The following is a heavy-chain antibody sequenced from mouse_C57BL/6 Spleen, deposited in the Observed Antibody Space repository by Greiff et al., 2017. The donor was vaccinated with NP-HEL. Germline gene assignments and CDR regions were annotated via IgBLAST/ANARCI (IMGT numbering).Heavy chain of an antibody. J-gene: IGHJ4*01. CDR3: ARDPRDYAMDY. CDR1: GFTFSDFY. V-gene: IGHV7-1*01. Sequence: EVKLMESGGGLVQSGRSLRLSCATSGFTFSDFYMEWVRQAPGKGLEWIAASRNKANDYTTEYSASVKGRFIVSRDTSQSILYLQMNALRAEDTAIYYCARDPRDYAMDYWGQGTSVTVSS. CDR2: SRNKANDYTT.